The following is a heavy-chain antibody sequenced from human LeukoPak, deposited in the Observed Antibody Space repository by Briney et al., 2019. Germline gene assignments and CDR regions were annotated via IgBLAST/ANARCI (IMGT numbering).Heavy chain of an antibody. Sequence: PGGSLRLSCAASGFTFSSYAMSWVRQAPRKGLEWVSAISGSGGSTYYADSVKGRFTISRDNSKNTLYLQMNSLRAEDTAVYYCAKPPYYGSGSAFDYWGQGTLVTVSS. CDR1: GFTFSSYA. D-gene: IGHD3-10*01. V-gene: IGHV3-23*01. CDR3: AKPPYYGSGSAFDY. J-gene: IGHJ4*02. CDR2: ISGSGGST.